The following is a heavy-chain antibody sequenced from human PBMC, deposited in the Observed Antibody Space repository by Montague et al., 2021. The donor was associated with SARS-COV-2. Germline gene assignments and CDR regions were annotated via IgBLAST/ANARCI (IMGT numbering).Heavy chain of an antibody. CDR1: GGSFNDYY. J-gene: IGHJ5*02. Sequence: SETLSLTCAVYGGSFNDYYWSWIRQPPGKGLEWIGQINHSGSTNYNPSLKSRVTISVDTSKNQFSLKLGSVTAADTAVYYCASLTLGYCSSTSCYSDWFDPWGQGTLVTVSS. CDR2: INHSGST. V-gene: IGHV4-34*01. D-gene: IGHD2-2*02. CDR3: ASLTLGYCSSTSCYSDWFDP.